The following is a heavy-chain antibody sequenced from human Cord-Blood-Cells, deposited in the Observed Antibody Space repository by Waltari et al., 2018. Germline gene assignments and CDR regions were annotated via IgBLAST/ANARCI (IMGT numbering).Heavy chain of an antibody. D-gene: IGHD1-26*01. CDR3: AREWRGVPDAFDI. CDR2: INHSGST. CDR1: GGSFSGYY. V-gene: IGHV4-34*01. J-gene: IGHJ3*02. Sequence: QVQLQQWGAGLLKPSETLSLTCAVYGGSFSGYYWSWIRQPPGKGLEWIGEINHSGSTNYNPSLKSRVTISVDTSKNQFSLKLSSVTAADTAVYYCAREWRGVPDAFDIWGQGTMVTVSS.